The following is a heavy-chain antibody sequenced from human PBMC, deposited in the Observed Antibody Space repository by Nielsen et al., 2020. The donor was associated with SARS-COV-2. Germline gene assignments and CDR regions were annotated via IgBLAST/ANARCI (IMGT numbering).Heavy chain of an antibody. Sequence: GGSLRLSCAASGFTFSSYGMHWVRQAPGKGLEWVAVIWYDGSNKYYADSVKGRFTISRDNSKNTLYLQMNSLRAEDTAVYYCAKMGRLVLYYYYGMDVWGQGTTVTVSS. V-gene: IGHV3-33*06. CDR1: GFTFSSYG. CDR3: AKMGRLVLYYYYGMDV. J-gene: IGHJ6*02. CDR2: IWYDGSNK. D-gene: IGHD2-8*02.